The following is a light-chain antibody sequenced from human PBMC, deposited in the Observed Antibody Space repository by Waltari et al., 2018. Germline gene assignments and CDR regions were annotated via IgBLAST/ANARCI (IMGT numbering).Light chain of an antibody. CDR3: QQRISWPLT. CDR2: DAS. J-gene: IGKJ4*01. CDR1: HSVREY. V-gene: IGKV3-11*01. Sequence: EIVLTHSPATLSLSPGARATLSCRASHSVREYLAWYQQRPGQAPRLLIYDASNRATGVPARFSGTGYETDFTLTINNLEPEDFAVYYCQQRISWPLTFGGGSKVEIK.